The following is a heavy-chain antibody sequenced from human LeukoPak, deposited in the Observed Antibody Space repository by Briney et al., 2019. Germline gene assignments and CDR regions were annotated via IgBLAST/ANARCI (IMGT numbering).Heavy chain of an antibody. CDR3: AREVGSYDSSAYYNPFDY. CDR1: GFIFSNYG. J-gene: IGHJ4*02. Sequence: PGGSLRLSCAASGFIFSNYGMSWVRQAPGKGLEWVSSISFSSTHIYYADSIQGRFTISRDNAENSLYLQMNSLRAEDTAVYYCAREVGSYDSSAYYNPFDYWGQGTLVTVSS. CDR2: ISFSSTHI. D-gene: IGHD3-22*01. V-gene: IGHV3-21*06.